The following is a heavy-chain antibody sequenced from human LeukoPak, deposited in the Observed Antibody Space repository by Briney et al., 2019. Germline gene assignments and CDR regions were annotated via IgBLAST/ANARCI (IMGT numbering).Heavy chain of an antibody. CDR2: INHSGST. J-gene: IGHJ5*02. CDR3: ARQVNWFDP. Sequence: SETLSLTCAVYGGSFSGYYWSWIRLPPGKGLEWIGEINHSGSTNYNPSLKSRVTISVHTSKNQFSLKLNSVTAADTAVYYCARQVNWFDPWGQGTLVTVSS. V-gene: IGHV4-34*01. CDR1: GGSFSGYY.